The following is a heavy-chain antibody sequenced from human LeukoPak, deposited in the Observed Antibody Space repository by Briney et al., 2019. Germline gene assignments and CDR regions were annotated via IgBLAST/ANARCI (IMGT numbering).Heavy chain of an antibody. V-gene: IGHV3-53*01. CDR2: IYSGGGT. J-gene: IGHJ6*02. D-gene: IGHD2-8*02. Sequence: PGGSLRLSCAASGFTVSSNYMSWVRQAPGKGLGWVSVIYSGGGTYYADSVKGRFTISRDNSKNTLYLQMNSLRAEDTAVYYRARYWVGYGMDVWGQGTTVTVSS. CDR1: GFTVSSNY. CDR3: ARYWVGYGMDV.